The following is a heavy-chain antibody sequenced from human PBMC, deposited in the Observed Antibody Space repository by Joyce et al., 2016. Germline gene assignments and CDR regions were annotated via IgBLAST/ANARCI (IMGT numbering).Heavy chain of an antibody. D-gene: IGHD1-14*01. J-gene: IGHJ4*02. Sequence: QVKLVESGGGVVQPGRSLRLSCAASGFTFSGHSRHGVCRAPGKGLDWLAIISYDGKNTYYGDSMKGRFTISRDNSKNTVYLQVDSLRTEDTAVYYCARDGPKTTWDPGYYFDFWGQGTLVTVSS. V-gene: IGHV3-30*04. CDR2: ISYDGKNT. CDR3: ARDGPKTTWDPGYYFDF. CDR1: GFTFSGHS.